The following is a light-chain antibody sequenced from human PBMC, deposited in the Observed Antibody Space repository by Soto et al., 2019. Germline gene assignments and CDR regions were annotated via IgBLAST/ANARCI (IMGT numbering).Light chain of an antibody. Sequence: EIVLTQSPDTLSLSPGERATLSCWASQSFSNPYLAWYQQKPGQAPRLLIYGVSIRATGIPDRFSGSGSGTDFTLTISRLEPEDFAVYYCQQYVTSLYTFGQGTKLEIK. CDR1: QSFSNPY. V-gene: IGKV3-20*01. CDR3: QQYVTSLYT. CDR2: GVS. J-gene: IGKJ2*01.